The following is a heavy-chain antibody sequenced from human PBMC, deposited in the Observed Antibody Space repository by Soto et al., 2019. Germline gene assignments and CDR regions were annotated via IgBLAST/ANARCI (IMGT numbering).Heavy chain of an antibody. V-gene: IGHV4-59*08. CDR1: NDSISNYY. J-gene: IGHJ5*02. CDR3: ARGGVMVTDNWLDP. D-gene: IGHD2-21*02. Sequence: QVHLHESGPGLVKPSETLSLTCTVSNDSISNYYWNWIRQSPGKGLEWIGYISYPGTTNYNPSLKSRVAISLATSKKQFSLTLSSVTAADTAVYFCARGGVMVTDNWLDPWGQGTLVTVSS. CDR2: ISYPGTT.